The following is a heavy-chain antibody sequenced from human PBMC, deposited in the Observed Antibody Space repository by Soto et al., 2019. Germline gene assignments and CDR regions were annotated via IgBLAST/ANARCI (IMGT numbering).Heavy chain of an antibody. CDR2: IYYSGST. CDR3: ARHAGYSSNFYYGMDV. CDR1: GGSISSSSYY. D-gene: IGHD6-13*01. Sequence: SETLSLTCTVSGGSISSSSYYWGWIRQPPGKGLEWIGSIYYSGSTYYNPSLKSRVTISVDTSKNQFSLKLSSVTAADTAVYYCARHAGYSSNFYYGMDVWGQGTTVT. V-gene: IGHV4-39*01. J-gene: IGHJ6*02.